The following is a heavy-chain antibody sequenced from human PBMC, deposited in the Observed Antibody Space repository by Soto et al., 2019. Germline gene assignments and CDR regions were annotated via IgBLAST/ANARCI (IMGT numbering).Heavy chain of an antibody. Sequence: GASVKVSCKASGYTFTSYGISWVRQAPGQGLEWIGWISANSGGTNNAQKFQGRVTMTRDTSTSTVYMELSALISDDTAVYFCARSLLDEYSSSWRSAYYGMDVWGQGTTVTVSS. V-gene: IGHV1-18*01. CDR1: GYTFTSYG. CDR3: ARSLLDEYSSSWRSAYYGMDV. J-gene: IGHJ6*02. D-gene: IGHD2-2*01. CDR2: ISANSGGT.